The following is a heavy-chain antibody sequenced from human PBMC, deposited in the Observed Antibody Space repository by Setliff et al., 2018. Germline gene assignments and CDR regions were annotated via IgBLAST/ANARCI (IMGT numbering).Heavy chain of an antibody. CDR1: GGTFSSYG. V-gene: IGHV1-69*05. D-gene: IGHD2-21*02. Sequence: SVKVSCKASGGTFSSYGISWVRQAPGQGLEWMGGTIPIFGTTSYARKFQGRVTISTDESTMTAYMELNSLRPEDTAMYYCAREEVIVMTVNNYYYYMDVWGKGTTVTVSS. CDR2: TIPIFGTT. J-gene: IGHJ6*03. CDR3: AREEVIVMTVNNYYYYMDV.